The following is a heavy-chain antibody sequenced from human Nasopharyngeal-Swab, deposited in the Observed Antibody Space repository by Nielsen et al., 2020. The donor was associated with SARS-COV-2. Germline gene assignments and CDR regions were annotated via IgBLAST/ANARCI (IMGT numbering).Heavy chain of an antibody. D-gene: IGHD6-19*01. J-gene: IGHJ3*02. CDR3: ARPGSSGSYDAFDI. CDR2: INSDGSST. Sequence: GESLKISCAASGFTFSSYWMRWVRQAPGKGLVWVSRINSDGSSTRDADSVKGRFTISRDNAKNTLYLQMNSLRAEDTAVYYCARPGSSGSYDAFDIWGQGTMVTVSS. CDR1: GFTFSSYW. V-gene: IGHV3-74*01.